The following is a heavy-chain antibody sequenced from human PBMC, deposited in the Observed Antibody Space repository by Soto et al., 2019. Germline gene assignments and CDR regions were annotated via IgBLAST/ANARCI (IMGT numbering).Heavy chain of an antibody. CDR1: GFTFSSYS. V-gene: IGHV3-48*01. Sequence: EVQLVESGGGLVQPGGSLRLSCAASGFTFSSYSINWVRQAPGKGLEWVSYISSSSSTIYYADSVRGRFTISRDNSKNSLYLQMSSLRVEDTAVYYCASIVVDVWGKGTTVTVSS. D-gene: IGHD2-2*01. J-gene: IGHJ6*04. CDR3: ASIVVDV. CDR2: ISSSSSTI.